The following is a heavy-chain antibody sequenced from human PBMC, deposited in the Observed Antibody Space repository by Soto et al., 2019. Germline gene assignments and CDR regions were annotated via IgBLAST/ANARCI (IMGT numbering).Heavy chain of an antibody. CDR2: ISAYNGNT. D-gene: IGHD2-2*01. J-gene: IGHJ6*02. CDR3: ARDIVVVPAAVYYYYGMDV. CDR1: GYTFTSYG. Sequence: QVQLVQSGAEVKKPGASVKVSCKASGYTFTSYGISWVRQAPGQGLEWMGWISAYNGNTNYAQKLQGRVTMTTDTSTSTAYMELRSMRSDDTAVYYCARDIVVVPAAVYYYYGMDVWGQGTTVTVSS. V-gene: IGHV1-18*04.